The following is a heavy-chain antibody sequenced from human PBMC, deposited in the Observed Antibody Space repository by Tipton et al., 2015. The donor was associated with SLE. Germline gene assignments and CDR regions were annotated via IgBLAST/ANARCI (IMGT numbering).Heavy chain of an antibody. CDR2: VFHTGST. CDR3: AREQRLEYTFDAFTI. Sequence: TLSLTCTISGDSISSYYWTWIRQPPGKGLEWLGYVFHTGSTNYNPSLNGRVTMSVDTSKNQFSLSLTSVTAADTAVYFCAREQRLEYTFDAFTIWGQGTMVTVS. J-gene: IGHJ3*02. CDR1: GDSISSYY. V-gene: IGHV4-59*12. D-gene: IGHD6-25*01.